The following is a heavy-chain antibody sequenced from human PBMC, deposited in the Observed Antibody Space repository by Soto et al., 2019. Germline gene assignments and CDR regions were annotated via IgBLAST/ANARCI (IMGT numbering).Heavy chain of an antibody. CDR2: IYVGGST. J-gene: IGHJ5*02. CDR1: GISVSDNY. V-gene: IGHV3-66*01. Sequence: EVQLVESGGDSVQPGGSLRLSCVVSGISVSDNYMAWVRQAPGKGLEWVSFIYVGGSTYYADSVKGRFTISSDNSENAVYLQMNTLRVDATAVYYCATSTSAIWNWFDPWGQGTLVTVSS. CDR3: ATSTSAIWNWFDP.